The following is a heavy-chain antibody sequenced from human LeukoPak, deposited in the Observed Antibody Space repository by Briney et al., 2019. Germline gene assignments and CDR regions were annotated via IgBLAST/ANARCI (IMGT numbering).Heavy chain of an antibody. J-gene: IGHJ4*02. Sequence: PGGSLRLSCAASGFTFSSYAMSWVRQAPGKGLEWVSAISGSGGSTYYADSVKGRFTISRDNSKNTLYLQMNSLRAEDTAVYYRAKDSASGLWSFWWYFDYWGQGTLVTVSS. CDR2: ISGSGGST. CDR3: AKDSASGLWSFWWYFDY. D-gene: IGHD5-18*01. CDR1: GFTFSSYA. V-gene: IGHV3-23*01.